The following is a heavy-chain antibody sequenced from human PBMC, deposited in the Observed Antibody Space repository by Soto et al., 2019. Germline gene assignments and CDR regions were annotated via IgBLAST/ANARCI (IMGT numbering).Heavy chain of an antibody. CDR2: INAGNGNT. CDR1: GYTFTSYA. Sequence: QVQLVQSGAEEKKPGASVKVSCKASGYTFTSYAMHWVRQAPGQRLEWMGWINAGNGNTKYSQKFQGRVTITRDTSASTAYMELSSLRSEDTAVYYCARGSGYYYSADYWGQGTLVTVS. V-gene: IGHV1-3*05. D-gene: IGHD3-22*01. J-gene: IGHJ4*02. CDR3: ARGSGYYYSADY.